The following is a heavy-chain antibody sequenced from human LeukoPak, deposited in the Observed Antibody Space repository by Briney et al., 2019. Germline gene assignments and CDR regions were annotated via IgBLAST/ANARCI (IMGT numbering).Heavy chain of an antibody. J-gene: IGHJ6*03. CDR2: ISAGGATI. CDR1: GLSFSTNA. V-gene: IGHV3-23*01. CDR3: AKDSVGTYFYYYYYMDV. D-gene: IGHD1-26*01. Sequence: PGGSLRLSCAASGLSFSTNAMSWVRQAPGKGLEWVSAISAGGATIYYADSVKGRFTVSRDNSKNTLYLHMNSLRAEDTAIYYCAKDSVGTYFYYYYYMDVWGKGTTVTVSS.